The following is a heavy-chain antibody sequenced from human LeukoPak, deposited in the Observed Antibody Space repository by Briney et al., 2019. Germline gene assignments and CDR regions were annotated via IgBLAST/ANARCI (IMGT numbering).Heavy chain of an antibody. CDR2: IYYSGST. CDR3: ARGTSGSYHWNFDY. V-gene: IGHV4-59*01. J-gene: IGHJ4*02. Sequence: SETLSLTCTVSGGSISTFYWSWIRQPPGKGLEWIGYIYYSGSTNYNPSLKSRVTISVDTSKNQFSLKLTSVTAADTAVYYCARGTSGSYHWNFDYWGRGTLVTVSS. D-gene: IGHD1-26*01. CDR1: GGSISTFY.